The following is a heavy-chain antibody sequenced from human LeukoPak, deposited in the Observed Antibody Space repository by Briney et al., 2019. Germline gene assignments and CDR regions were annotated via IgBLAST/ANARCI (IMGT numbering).Heavy chain of an antibody. CDR2: IYHSGST. J-gene: IGHJ3*02. V-gene: IGHV4-4*02. CDR3: ARQKRQEWLVRGDAFDI. D-gene: IGHD6-19*01. CDR1: GGSISSSNW. Sequence: SGTLSLTCAVSGGSISSSNWWSWVRQPPGKGLEWIGEIYHSGSTNYNPSLKSRVTISVDKSKNQFSLKLSSVTAADTAVYYCARQKRQEWLVRGDAFDIWGQGTMVTVSS.